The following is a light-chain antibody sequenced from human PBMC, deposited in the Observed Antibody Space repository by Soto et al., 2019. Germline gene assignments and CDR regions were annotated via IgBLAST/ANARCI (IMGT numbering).Light chain of an antibody. J-gene: IGLJ2*01. CDR3: SSCTSSSTLYVV. CDR2: EVS. Sequence: QSALTQPASVSGSPGQSITISCTGTSSDVGGYNYVSWYQQHPGKAPKLMIYEVSNRPSGVSNRFSGSKSGNTASLTISGRQAEDEDDYYCSSCTSSSTLYVVFGGGTKLTVL. V-gene: IGLV2-14*01. CDR1: SSDVGGYNY.